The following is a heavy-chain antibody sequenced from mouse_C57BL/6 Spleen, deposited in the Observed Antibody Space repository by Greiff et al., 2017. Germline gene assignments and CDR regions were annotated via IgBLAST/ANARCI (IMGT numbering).Heavy chain of an antibody. V-gene: IGHV1-82*01. CDR3: ARSASDYDGAY. J-gene: IGHJ3*01. D-gene: IGHD2-4*01. Sequence: VKLKESGPELVKPGASVKISCKASGYAFSSSWMNWVKQRPGKGLEWIGRLYPGDGDTNYNGKFKGKAPLTADKSSSTAYIQLRSLTSEDSAVSFCARSASDYDGAYWGQGTLVTVSA. CDR1: GYAFSSSW. CDR2: LYPGDGDT.